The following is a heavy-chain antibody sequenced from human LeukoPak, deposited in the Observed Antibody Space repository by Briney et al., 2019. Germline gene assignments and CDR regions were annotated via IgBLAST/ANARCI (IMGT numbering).Heavy chain of an antibody. J-gene: IGHJ5*02. CDR3: ARGRQWLLDP. CDR1: GFTFNNYW. V-gene: IGHV3-7*03. Sequence: GGSLRLSCAASGFTFNNYWMTWVRQPPGKGLERVANIKQDGSEKDYVDSVKGRFTISRDNAKNSLYLQMNSLRAEDTAVYYCARGRQWLLDPRGQGTLVTVSS. D-gene: IGHD6-19*01. CDR2: IKQDGSEK.